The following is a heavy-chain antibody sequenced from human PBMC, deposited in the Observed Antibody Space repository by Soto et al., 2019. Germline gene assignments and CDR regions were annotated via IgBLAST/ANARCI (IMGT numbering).Heavy chain of an antibody. J-gene: IGHJ4*02. CDR2: IYYSGST. CDR1: GGSISSYY. Sequence: PSETLSLTCTVSGGSISSYYWSWIRQPPGKGLEWIGYIYYSGSTNYNPSLKSRVTISVDTSKNQFSLKLSSVTAADTAVYYCARFPVAGTSGPPVYWGQGTLVTVSS. CDR3: ARFPVAGTSGPPVY. D-gene: IGHD6-19*01. V-gene: IGHV4-59*12.